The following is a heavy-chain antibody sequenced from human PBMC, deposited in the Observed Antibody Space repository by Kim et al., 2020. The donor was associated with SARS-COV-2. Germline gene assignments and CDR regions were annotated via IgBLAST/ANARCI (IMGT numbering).Heavy chain of an antibody. Sequence: ASVKVSCKASGYTFTSYGISWVRQAPGQGLEWMGWISAYNGNTNYAQKLQGRVTMNTDTNTSTAYMELRVLRSDDTALYYCARFMITFGGVIVPSPFDSWGHGTLVAVSS. V-gene: IGHV1-18*01. CDR2: ISAYNGNT. D-gene: IGHD3-16*02. CDR1: GYTFTSYG. CDR3: ARFMITFGGVIVPSPFDS. J-gene: IGHJ4*01.